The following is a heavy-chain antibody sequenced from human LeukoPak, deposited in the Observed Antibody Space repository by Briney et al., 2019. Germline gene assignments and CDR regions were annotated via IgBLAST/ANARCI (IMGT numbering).Heavy chain of an antibody. CDR1: GFTFSSYW. Sequence: PGGSLRLSCAASGFTFSSYWMGWVRQAPGKGLEWVAHIKHDAREKSYADSVKGRSSISRDNAKNSMYLQMNSLRAEDTAVYYCVREFDFWGQGTLVTVSS. J-gene: IGHJ5*01. V-gene: IGHV3-7*01. CDR2: IKHDAREK. CDR3: VREFDF.